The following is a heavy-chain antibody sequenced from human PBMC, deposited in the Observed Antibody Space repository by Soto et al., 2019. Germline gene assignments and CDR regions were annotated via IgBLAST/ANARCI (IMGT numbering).Heavy chain of an antibody. V-gene: IGHV3-33*01. CDR1: GFTFSSYC. J-gene: IGHJ6*02. Sequence: GGSMRLSCAASGFTFSSYCMHWVRQTPGKGLEWVAVIWYDGSNKYYADSVKGRFTISRDNSKNTLYLQMNSLRAEDTAVYYCARGPPVAGTYYYYYGMDVWGQGTTVTVSS. CDR3: ARGPPVAGTYYYYYGMDV. D-gene: IGHD6-19*01. CDR2: IWYDGSNK.